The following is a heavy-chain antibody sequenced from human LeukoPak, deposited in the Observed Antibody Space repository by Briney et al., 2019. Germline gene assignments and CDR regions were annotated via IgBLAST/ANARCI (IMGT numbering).Heavy chain of an antibody. V-gene: IGHV4-39*02. CDR2: IYYSGST. CDR1: GGSISSYY. Sequence: SETLSLTCTVSGGSISSYYWGWIRQPPGQGLEWIGSIYYSGSTYYNPSLKSRVTISVDTSKNQFSLKLSSVTAADTAVYYCAREGGYGSGGLDYWGQGTLVTVSS. CDR3: AREGGYGSGGLDY. D-gene: IGHD3-10*01. J-gene: IGHJ4*02.